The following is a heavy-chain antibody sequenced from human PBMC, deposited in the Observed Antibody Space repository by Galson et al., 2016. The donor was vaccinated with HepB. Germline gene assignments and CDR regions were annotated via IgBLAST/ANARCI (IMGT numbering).Heavy chain of an antibody. CDR2: VWPGDSDA. J-gene: IGHJ6*02. CDR3: ARRNTATISKGVHENNVFAMDV. Sequence: QSGAEVKQPGESLRISCKGSGNNFANYWIGWVRQMPGKGLEWMGIVWPGDSDARYNPSFRGQVTISADNSITTAYLRWSSLKASDTGIYYCARRNTATISKGVHENNVFAMDVWGQGTTVTVSS. CDR1: GNNFANYW. D-gene: IGHD3-9*01. V-gene: IGHV5-51*01.